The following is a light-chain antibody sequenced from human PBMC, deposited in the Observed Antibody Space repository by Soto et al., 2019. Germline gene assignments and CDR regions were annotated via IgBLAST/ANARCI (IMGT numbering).Light chain of an antibody. CDR1: QSVSSS. J-gene: IGKJ1*01. V-gene: IGKV3-20*01. CDR2: GAS. CDR3: QQYGRPPLT. Sequence: EIVLTQSPGTLSLSPGERATLSCRASQSVSSSLAWYQQKPGQAPRLLIYGASSRATGIPDRFSGSGSGTDFTLTISRLEPEDFSVYYCQQYGRPPLTFGQGTKVGIK.